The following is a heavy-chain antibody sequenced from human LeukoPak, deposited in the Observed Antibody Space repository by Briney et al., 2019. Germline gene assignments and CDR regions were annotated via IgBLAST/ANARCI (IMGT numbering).Heavy chain of an antibody. J-gene: IGHJ5*02. CDR2: IYYSGST. CDR3: ASGGSSGFDP. V-gene: IGHV4-39*07. CDR1: GGSISSSSYY. D-gene: IGHD1-26*01. Sequence: KPSETLSLTCTVSGGSISSSSYYWGWIRQPPGRGLEWIGSIYYSGSTYYNPSLKSRVTMPVDTSKNQFSLKLSSVTAADTAVYYCASGGSSGFDPWGQGTLVTVSS.